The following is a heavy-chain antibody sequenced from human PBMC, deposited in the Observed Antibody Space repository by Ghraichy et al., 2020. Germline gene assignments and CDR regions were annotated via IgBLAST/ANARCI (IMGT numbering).Heavy chain of an antibody. CDR3: ARDMVGADY. CDR2: IYYSGST. CDR1: GGSISSYY. D-gene: IGHD1-26*01. V-gene: IGHV4-59*01. Sequence: SPTLSLTCTVSGGSISSYYWSWIRQPPGKGLEWIGYIYYSGSTNYNPSLKSRVTISVDTSKNQFSLKLSSVTAADTAVYYCARDMVGADYWGQGTLVTVSS. J-gene: IGHJ4*02.